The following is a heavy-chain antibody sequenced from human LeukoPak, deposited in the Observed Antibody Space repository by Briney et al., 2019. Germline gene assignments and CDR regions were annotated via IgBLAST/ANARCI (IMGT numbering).Heavy chain of an antibody. V-gene: IGHV4-4*07. CDR1: GGSISTYY. CDR2: IDTSGST. Sequence: SETLSLTCTVSGGSISTYYWSWIRQPAGKGLEWIGRIDTSGSTNYNPSLKSRVTMSVDTSNNQFSLKLSSVTAADTAVYYCAREQRTIVRGVSGTTTHFYYYSMDVWGKGTTVTVSS. CDR3: AREQRTIVRGVSGTTTHFYYYSMDV. J-gene: IGHJ6*03. D-gene: IGHD3-10*01.